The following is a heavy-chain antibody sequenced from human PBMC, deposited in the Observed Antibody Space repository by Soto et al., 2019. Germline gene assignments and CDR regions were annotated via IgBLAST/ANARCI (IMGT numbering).Heavy chain of an antibody. CDR3: AAGYSSSWVDY. Sequence: PGGSLRLSCAASGFTVSSNYMSWVRPAPGKGLEWVSVIYSGGSTYYADSVKGRFTISRDNSKNTLYLQMNSLRAEDTAVYYCAAGYSSSWVDYWGQGTLVTVSS. CDR2: IYSGGST. CDR1: GFTVSSNY. V-gene: IGHV3-53*01. J-gene: IGHJ4*02. D-gene: IGHD6-13*01.